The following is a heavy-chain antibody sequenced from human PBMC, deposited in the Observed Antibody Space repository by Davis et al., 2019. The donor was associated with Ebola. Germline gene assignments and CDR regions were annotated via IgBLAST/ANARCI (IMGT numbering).Heavy chain of an antibody. CDR1: GFTVSSNY. CDR2: ISKDGSSE. V-gene: IGHV3-30*03. CDR3: LAGTNY. D-gene: IGHD6-19*01. J-gene: IGHJ4*02. Sequence: GGSLRLSCAASGFTVSSNYMSWVRQAPGKGLEWVAVISKDGSSEDYADSLRGRFTISRDKSKNMLFLQMNSLRPEDTAVYYCLAGTNYWGQGTQVIVSS.